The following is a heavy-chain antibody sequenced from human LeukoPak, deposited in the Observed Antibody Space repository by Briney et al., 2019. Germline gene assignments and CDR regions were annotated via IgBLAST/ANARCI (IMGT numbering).Heavy chain of an antibody. J-gene: IGHJ6*03. V-gene: IGHV3-33*06. D-gene: IGHD3-16*01. Sequence: GRSLRLSCAASGFTFSSFGMQWVRQAPGKGLEWVAVIWHDGSNKNYADSVKGRFTISRDNSKNTLYLLIDSLRAEDTAVYYCAKEGDAYDSYYYYYMDVWGKGTTVTVSS. CDR2: IWHDGSNK. CDR1: GFTFSSFG. CDR3: AKEGDAYDSYYYYYMDV.